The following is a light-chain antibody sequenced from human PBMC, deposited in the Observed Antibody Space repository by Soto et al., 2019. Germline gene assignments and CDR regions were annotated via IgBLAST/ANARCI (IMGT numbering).Light chain of an antibody. V-gene: IGKV1-13*02. CDR3: QQFNTYPIT. CDR1: QDIRGA. J-gene: IGKJ5*01. CDR2: DAS. Sequence: AIQLTQSPSSLSASVGDRVTITCRASQDIRGALAWYQQKPGKAPKLLIYDASSLESGVPSRFSGSGSETDFTLTFISLQPEDFATYYCQQFNTYPITFGQGTRLEIK.